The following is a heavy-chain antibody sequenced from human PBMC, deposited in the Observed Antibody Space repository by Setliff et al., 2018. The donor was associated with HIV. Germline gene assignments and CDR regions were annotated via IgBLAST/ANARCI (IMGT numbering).Heavy chain of an antibody. J-gene: IGHJ4*02. V-gene: IGHV3-33*06. CDR3: AKGPGYSSSWYYFNY. D-gene: IGHD6-13*01. Sequence: GGSLRLSCAASGFTFSTYGMHWVRQAPGKGLEWLAVIWYDGSNKYYAGSVKGRFTISRDNSKNTLYLQMNSLRAEDTAVYYCAKGPGYSSSWYYFNYWGQGTLVTVSS. CDR1: GFTFSTYG. CDR2: IWYDGSNK.